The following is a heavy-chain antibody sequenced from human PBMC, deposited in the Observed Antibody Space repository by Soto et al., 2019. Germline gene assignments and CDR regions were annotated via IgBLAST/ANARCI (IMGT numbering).Heavy chain of an antibody. Sequence: EVQLLESGGGLVQPGGSLRLSCAAFGFTFSSYAMSWVRQAPGKGLEWLASITFRGDYTYYADSVKGRFTLSRDNSRNRLDLQMDSLKVEDTALYYCAKLGTMGVFDNWGQGTLLTVSS. J-gene: IGHJ4*02. D-gene: IGHD1-26*01. CDR2: ITFRGDYT. V-gene: IGHV3-23*01. CDR3: AKLGTMGVFDN. CDR1: GFTFSSYA.